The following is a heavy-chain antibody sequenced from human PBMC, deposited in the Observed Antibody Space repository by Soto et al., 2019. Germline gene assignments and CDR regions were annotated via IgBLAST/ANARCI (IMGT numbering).Heavy chain of an antibody. CDR3: ARDRGLRWFFDY. Sequence: GASVKVSCKASGYTFTGYYIHWVRQAPGQGLEWVGWINPNSGGTNYAQKFQGWVTMTRDTSISTAYMEVSRLRSDDTAVYYCARDRGLRWFFDYWGQGTQVTVSS. J-gene: IGHJ4*02. CDR1: GYTFTGYY. D-gene: IGHD4-17*01. V-gene: IGHV1-2*04. CDR2: INPNSGGT.